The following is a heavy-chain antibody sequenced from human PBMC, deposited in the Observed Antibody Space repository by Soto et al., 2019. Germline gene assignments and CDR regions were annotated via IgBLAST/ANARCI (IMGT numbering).Heavy chain of an antibody. CDR2: ISYDGSNK. J-gene: IGHJ4*02. D-gene: IGHD6-19*01. CDR1: GFTFSSYG. CDR3: AKGGSRWGSGWPYFDY. V-gene: IGHV3-30*18. Sequence: QVQLVESGGGVVQPGRSLRLSCAASGFTFSSYGMHWVRQAPGKGLEWVAVISYDGSNKYYADSVKGRFTISRDNSKNTLYLQMNSLRAEDTAVYYCAKGGSRWGSGWPYFDYWGQGTLVTVSS.